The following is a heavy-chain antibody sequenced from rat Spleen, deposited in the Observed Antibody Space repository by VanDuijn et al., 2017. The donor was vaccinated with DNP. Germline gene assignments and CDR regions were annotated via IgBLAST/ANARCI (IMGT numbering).Heavy chain of an antibody. CDR2: ISYDGGSN. Sequence: EVQLVESGGGIVQPGRSLKLSCAASGFTFSDYYMAWVRQAPTKGLEWVAYISYDGGSNYNGDSVKGRFTISRDNAKSTLYLQMNSLRSEDMATYYCARHVLPLRVWDYWGQGVMVTVSS. V-gene: IGHV5-22*01. CDR1: GFTFSDYY. D-gene: IGHD1-4*01. J-gene: IGHJ2*01. CDR3: ARHVLPLRVWDY.